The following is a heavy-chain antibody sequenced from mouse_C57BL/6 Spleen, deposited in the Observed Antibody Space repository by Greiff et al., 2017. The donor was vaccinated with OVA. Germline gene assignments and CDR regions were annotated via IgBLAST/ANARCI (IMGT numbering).Heavy chain of an antibody. J-gene: IGHJ4*01. Sequence: QVQLKQPGAELVRPGSSVKLSCKASGYTFTSYWMDWVKQRPGQGLEWIGNIYPSDSETHYNQKFKDKATLTVDKSSSTAYMQLSSLTSEDSAVYYCASAPYGSSPYYAMDYWGQGTSVTVSS. CDR1: GYTFTSYW. V-gene: IGHV1-61*01. CDR2: IYPSDSET. CDR3: ASAPYGSSPYYAMDY. D-gene: IGHD1-1*01.